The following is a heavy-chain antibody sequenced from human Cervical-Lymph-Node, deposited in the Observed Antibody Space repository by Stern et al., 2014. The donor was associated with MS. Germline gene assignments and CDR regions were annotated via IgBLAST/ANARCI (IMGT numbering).Heavy chain of an antibody. CDR1: GYSFTGYW. J-gene: IGHJ6*02. D-gene: IGHD1-26*01. Sequence: EVQLVESGAEVKKPGESLKISCKGSGYSFTGYWIGWVRQMPEKGLEWMGIIYPSDSHTRYNPSFQGQVTISVDKSISTAYLQWSGLKASDTAIYYCVRHSYGIVGAPGYQKGMDVWGQGTPVIVSS. CDR3: VRHSYGIVGAPGYQKGMDV. CDR2: IYPSDSHT. V-gene: IGHV5-51*01.